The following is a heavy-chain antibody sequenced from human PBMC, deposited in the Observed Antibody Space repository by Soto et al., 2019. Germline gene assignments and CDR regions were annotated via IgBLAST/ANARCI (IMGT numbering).Heavy chain of an antibody. Sequence: GGSLRLSCAASGFTFSSYAMHWVRQAPGKWLEWVAVISYDGSNKYYADSVKGRFTISRDNSKNTLYLQMNSLRAEDTAVYYCARDGGYDFWSGPDDYYYYGMDVWGQGXTVTVYS. CDR1: GFTFSSYA. CDR3: ARDGGYDFWSGPDDYYYYGMDV. V-gene: IGHV3-30-3*01. J-gene: IGHJ6*02. CDR2: ISYDGSNK. D-gene: IGHD3-3*01.